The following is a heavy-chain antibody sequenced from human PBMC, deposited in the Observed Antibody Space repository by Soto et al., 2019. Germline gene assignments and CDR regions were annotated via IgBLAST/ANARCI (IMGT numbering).Heavy chain of an antibody. J-gene: IGHJ1*01. D-gene: IGHD2-15*01. CDR2: IYSSGST. CDR3: ATGYCSGGSCYRH. CDR1: GGSISSYY. V-gene: IGHV4-59*01. Sequence: LSLTCTVSGGSISSYYWSWIRQPPGKGLEWIGYIYSSGSTTYNPSLKSRVTISVDTSKNQSSLKLSSVTAADTAVYYCATGYCSGGSCYRHWGQGTLVTVSS.